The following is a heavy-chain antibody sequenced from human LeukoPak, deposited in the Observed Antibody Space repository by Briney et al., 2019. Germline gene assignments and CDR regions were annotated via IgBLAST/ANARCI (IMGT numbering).Heavy chain of an antibody. D-gene: IGHD3-10*01. CDR3: ARGYYGSGRRFDP. V-gene: IGHV4-34*01. J-gene: IGHJ5*02. CDR1: GGSFSGYY. Sequence: PSETLSLTCAVYGGSFSGYYWSWIRQPPGKGLEWIGEINHSGSTNYNPSLKSRVTISVDTSKNQFSLELSSVTAADTAVYYCARGYYGSGRRFDPWGQGTLVTVSS. CDR2: INHSGST.